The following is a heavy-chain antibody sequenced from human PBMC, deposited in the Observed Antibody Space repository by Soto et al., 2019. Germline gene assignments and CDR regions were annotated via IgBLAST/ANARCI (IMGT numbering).Heavy chain of an antibody. CDR2: IKQAGSEK. V-gene: IGHV3-7*03. D-gene: IGHD4-17*01. Sequence: EVQLVESGGGLVQPGGSLRLSCVASGFTFSNYWMTWVRQAPGKGLEWVANIKQAGSEKLYVGSVKGRFTVSRDNADNSLYLDMNSLRAEDTAVYYCARRMTAVTIIDYWGQGTLVTVSS. J-gene: IGHJ4*02. CDR1: GFTFSNYW. CDR3: ARRMTAVTIIDY.